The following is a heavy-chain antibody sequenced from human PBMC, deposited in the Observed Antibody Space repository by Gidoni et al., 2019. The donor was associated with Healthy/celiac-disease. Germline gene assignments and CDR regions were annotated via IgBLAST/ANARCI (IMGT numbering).Heavy chain of an antibody. CDR1: GFTFSSYS. Sequence: EVQLVESGGGLVKPGGSLRLSCAASGFTFSSYSMNWVRQAPGKGREWVSSISSSSSYIYYADSVKGRFTISRDNAKNSLYLQMNSLRAEDTAVYYCARPMTTVTTWGYYYYYGMDVWGQGTTVTVSS. CDR3: ARPMTTVTTWGYYYYYGMDV. V-gene: IGHV3-21*01. D-gene: IGHD4-17*01. CDR2: ISSSSSYI. J-gene: IGHJ6*02.